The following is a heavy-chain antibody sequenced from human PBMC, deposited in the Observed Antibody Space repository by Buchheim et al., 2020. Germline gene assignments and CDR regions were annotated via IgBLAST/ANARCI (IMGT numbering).Heavy chain of an antibody. J-gene: IGHJ6*02. CDR3: ARDRQEGYYYYGMDV. V-gene: IGHV3-21*01. CDR2: ISSSSSYI. CDR1: GFTFSSYS. Sequence: EVQLVESGGGLVKPGGSLRLSCAASGFTFSSYSMNWVRQAPGKGLEWVSSISSSSSYIYYADSVKGRFTISRDNAKNSRYPQMNSLRAEDTAVYYCARDRQEGYYYYGMDVWGQGTT.